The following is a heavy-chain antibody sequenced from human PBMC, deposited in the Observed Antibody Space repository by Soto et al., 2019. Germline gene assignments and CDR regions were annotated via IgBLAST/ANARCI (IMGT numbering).Heavy chain of an antibody. CDR1: GGSFSGYY. J-gene: IGHJ4*02. CDR2: INHSGST. Sequence: QVQLQQWGAGLLKPSETLSLTCAVYGGSFSGYYWSWIRQPPGKGLEWIGEINHSGSTNYNPSLKSRVTISVDTSKHQFSLKLSSVTAADTAVYYCARGAMITFGGVIVDYWGQGTLVTVSS. V-gene: IGHV4-34*01. D-gene: IGHD3-16*02. CDR3: ARGAMITFGGVIVDY.